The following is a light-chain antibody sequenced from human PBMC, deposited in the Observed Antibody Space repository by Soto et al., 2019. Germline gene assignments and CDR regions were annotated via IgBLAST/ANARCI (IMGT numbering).Light chain of an antibody. J-gene: IGKJ2*01. V-gene: IGKV2-30*01. CDR2: KVS. CDR3: MQGTHWPPYT. Sequence: DVVMTQSPLSLPVTLGQPASISCRSSQSLVDSDGNTYLNWFQQRPGQSPRRLLYKVSNRDSGIQVRFSGSGSGTDFTLKISRVEAEDVGVYYCMQGTHWPPYTFGPGTKLEIK. CDR1: QSLVDSDGNTY.